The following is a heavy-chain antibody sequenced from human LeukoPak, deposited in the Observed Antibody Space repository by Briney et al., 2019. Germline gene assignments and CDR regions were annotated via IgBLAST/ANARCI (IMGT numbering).Heavy chain of an antibody. CDR2: ISSSSSTI. D-gene: IGHD5-12*01. CDR1: GFTFSSYT. Sequence: PGGSLRLSCAASGFTFSSYTMNWVRQAPGKGLEWVSYISSSSSTIYYADSVKGRFTISRDNAKNSLYLQMNSLRAEDTAVYYCARGGYSGYDPTRSSDYWGQGTLVTVSS. CDR3: ARGGYSGYDPTRSSDY. J-gene: IGHJ4*02. V-gene: IGHV3-48*01.